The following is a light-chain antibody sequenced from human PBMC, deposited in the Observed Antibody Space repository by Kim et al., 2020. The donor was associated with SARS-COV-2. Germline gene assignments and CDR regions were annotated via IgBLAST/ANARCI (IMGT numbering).Light chain of an antibody. Sequence: SYELTQPPSVSVSPGQTASIACSGDNLGAKHVSWFQQKPGQSPLLVIYQDTKRPSGIPERFSGSNSGNTATLTIPGAQTVDEADYYCQAWDSNTCVFGTGAKVTV. CDR2: QDT. V-gene: IGLV3-1*01. J-gene: IGLJ1*01. CDR1: NLGAKH. CDR3: QAWDSNTCV.